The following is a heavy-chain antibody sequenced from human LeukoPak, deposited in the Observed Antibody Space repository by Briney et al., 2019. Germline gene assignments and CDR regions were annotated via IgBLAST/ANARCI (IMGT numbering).Heavy chain of an antibody. J-gene: IGHJ4*02. CDR1: LLSLNLFA. CDR3: ARRDEARDYYGSGYFDY. D-gene: IGHD3-10*01. CDR2: ISWRGGST. Sequence: PRGALRVSRVRSLLSLNLFALSLVLEAPGKGVEWGSGISWRGGSTCYADSVKGRFTISRDTSKKALYLQMNSLTAEDTAVYYCARRDEARDYYGSGYFDYWGQGTMVTVSS. V-gene: IGHV3-23*01.